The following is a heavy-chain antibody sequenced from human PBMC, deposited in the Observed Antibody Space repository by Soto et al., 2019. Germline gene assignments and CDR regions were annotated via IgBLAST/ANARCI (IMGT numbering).Heavy chain of an antibody. Sequence: ASETLSLTCAASGYSISSGYYWGWIRQPPGKGLEWIGSIYHSGSTYYNPSLKSRVTISVDTSKNQFSLKLSSVTAADTAVYYCASSNYYYDSSGYQKGPFDYWGQGTLVTVSS. CDR3: ASSNYYYDSSGYQKGPFDY. CDR2: IYHSGST. V-gene: IGHV4-38-2*01. J-gene: IGHJ4*02. CDR1: GYSISSGYY. D-gene: IGHD3-22*01.